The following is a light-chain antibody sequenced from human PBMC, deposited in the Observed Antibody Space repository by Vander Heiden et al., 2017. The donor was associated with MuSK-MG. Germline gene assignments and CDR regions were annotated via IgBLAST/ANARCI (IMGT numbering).Light chain of an antibody. Sequence: EIVLTQSPDTLSLSPGERASLSCRASQSVISSYLAWYQQKPGQAPRILIYGASSRATGIPDRFSGSGSGTDFTLTISRLEPEDFAVYYCQHDSSSVFTFGHGTKVEIK. CDR2: GAS. CDR1: QSVISSY. V-gene: IGKV3-20*01. CDR3: QHDSSSVFT. J-gene: IGKJ3*01.